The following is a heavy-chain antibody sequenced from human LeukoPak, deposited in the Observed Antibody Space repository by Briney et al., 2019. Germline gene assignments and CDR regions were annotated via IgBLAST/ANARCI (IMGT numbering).Heavy chain of an antibody. Sequence: ASVKVSCKTSGYTFTSYYIHWVRQAPGQGLEWMGIINPSGGSTSYAQKFQGRATMTRDTSTSTVYMYLSSLRSEDMAVYYCARDSLYGVVDYWGQGTLVTVSS. CDR3: ARDSLYGVVDY. CDR2: INPSGGST. D-gene: IGHD4-17*01. V-gene: IGHV1-46*01. J-gene: IGHJ4*02. CDR1: GYTFTSYY.